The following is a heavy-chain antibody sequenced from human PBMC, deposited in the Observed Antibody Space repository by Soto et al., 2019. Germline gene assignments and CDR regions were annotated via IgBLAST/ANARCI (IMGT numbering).Heavy chain of an antibody. J-gene: IGHJ6*03. V-gene: IGHV3-73*01. CDR2: IRSKGNNYAT. Sequence: GGSLTLSCAASGFSISRSSMHWVRQASGKGLEWVGRIRSKGNNYATAYGASLKGRFTISRDDSKNTAYLQMNSLNTEDTAVYYCSRQASDFWSGKPQYYMDVWGKGTTVTVSS. D-gene: IGHD3-3*01. CDR3: SRQASDFWSGKPQYYMDV. CDR1: GFSISRSS.